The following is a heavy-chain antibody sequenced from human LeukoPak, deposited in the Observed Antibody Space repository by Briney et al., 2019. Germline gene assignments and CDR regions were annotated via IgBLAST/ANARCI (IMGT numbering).Heavy chain of an antibody. V-gene: IGHV4-59*01. CDR3: ARDQAGPYSSGWHYFDY. CDR1: GGSISSYY. CDR2: IYYSGST. D-gene: IGHD6-19*01. J-gene: IGHJ4*02. Sequence: SETLSLTCTVSGGSISSYYWSWIRQPPGKGLEWIGYIYYSGSTNYNPSLKSRVTISVDTSENQFSLKLSSVTAADTAVYYCARDQAGPYSSGWHYFDYWGQGTLVTVSS.